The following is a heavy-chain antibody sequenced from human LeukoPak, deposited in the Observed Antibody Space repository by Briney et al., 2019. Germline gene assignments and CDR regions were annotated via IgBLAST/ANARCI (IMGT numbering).Heavy chain of an antibody. CDR1: GFTFSNYA. CDR2: ISGSGATT. Sequence: PGGSLRLSCAASGFTFSNYAMSWVRQAPGKGLEWVSVISGSGATTDHADSVMGRFTISRDNSKNTLYLQLDSLRADDTAVYFCAKGLWGAYYYGMDVWGQGTTATVSS. V-gene: IGHV3-23*01. CDR3: AKGLWGAYYYGMDV. D-gene: IGHD3-16*01. J-gene: IGHJ6*02.